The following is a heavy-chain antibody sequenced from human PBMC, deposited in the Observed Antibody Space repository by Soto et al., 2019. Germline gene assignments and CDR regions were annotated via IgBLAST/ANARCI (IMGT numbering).Heavy chain of an antibody. J-gene: IGHJ3*02. D-gene: IGHD3-22*01. CDR3: AAGYDTGLDAFDI. Sequence: GESLKISCKGSGYNFANYWIGWVRQMPGKGLEWMGMIFPGDSDTKKSPSLQGQITMSVDKSNSSAYLQWRSLKASDTARYYCAAGYDTGLDAFDIWGQGTMVTVSS. V-gene: IGHV5-51*01. CDR2: IFPGDSDT. CDR1: GYNFANYW.